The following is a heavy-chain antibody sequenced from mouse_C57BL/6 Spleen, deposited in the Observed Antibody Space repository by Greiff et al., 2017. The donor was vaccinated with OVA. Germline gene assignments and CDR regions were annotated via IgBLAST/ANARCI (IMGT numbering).Heavy chain of an antibody. Sequence: QVQLKQPGAELVKPGASVKMSCKASGYTFTSYWITWVKQRPGQGLEWIGDIYPGSGSTNYNEKFKSKATLTVDTSSSTAYMQLSSLTSEDSAVYYCARSRDYDGGDWFAYWGQGTLVTVSA. D-gene: IGHD2-4*01. V-gene: IGHV1-55*01. J-gene: IGHJ3*01. CDR3: ARSRDYDGGDWFAY. CDR2: IYPGSGST. CDR1: GYTFTSYW.